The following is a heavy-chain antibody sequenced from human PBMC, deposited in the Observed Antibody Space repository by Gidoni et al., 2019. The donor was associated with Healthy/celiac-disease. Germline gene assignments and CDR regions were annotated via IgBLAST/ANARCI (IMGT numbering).Heavy chain of an antibody. CDR3: ARDRPSIQGPGYYYYGMDV. J-gene: IGHJ6*02. CDR2: IYTSGST. V-gene: IGHV4-61*02. CDR1: GGSISSGSYY. Sequence: QVQLQESGPGLVTPSQTLYLTCTVSGGSISSGSYYWSWIRQPAGKGLEWIGRIYTSGSTNYNPSLKSRVTISVDTSKNQFSLKLSSVTAADTAVYYCARDRPSIQGPGYYYYGMDVWGQGTTVTVSS.